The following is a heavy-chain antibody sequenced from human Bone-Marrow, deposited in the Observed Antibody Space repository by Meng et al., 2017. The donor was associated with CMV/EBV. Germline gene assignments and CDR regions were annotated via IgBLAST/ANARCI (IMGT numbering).Heavy chain of an antibody. CDR3: ARHPDCSSTSCFKIGANWFDP. CDR2: IDPSDSYT. Sequence: YWISWVRQMHGKGLEWMGRIDPSDSYTNYSPSFQGHVTISADKSISTAYLQWSSLKASDTAMYYCARHPDCSSTSCFKIGANWFDPWGQGTLVTVSS. V-gene: IGHV5-10-1*01. D-gene: IGHD2-2*01. J-gene: IGHJ5*02. CDR1: YW.